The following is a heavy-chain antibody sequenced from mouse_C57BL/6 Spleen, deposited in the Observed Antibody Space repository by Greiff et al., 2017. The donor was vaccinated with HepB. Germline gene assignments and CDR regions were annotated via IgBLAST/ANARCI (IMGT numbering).Heavy chain of an antibody. J-gene: IGHJ2*01. D-gene: IGHD1-1*01. Sequence: EVQLQQSGPELVKPGASVKISCKASGYSFTGYYMNWVKQSPEKSLEWIGEINPSTGGTTYNQKFKAKATLTVDKSSSTAYMQLKILTSEDSAVYYCARDGYYGYFDYWGQGTTLTVSS. V-gene: IGHV1-42*01. CDR3: ARDGYYGYFDY. CDR1: GYSFTGYY. CDR2: INPSTGGT.